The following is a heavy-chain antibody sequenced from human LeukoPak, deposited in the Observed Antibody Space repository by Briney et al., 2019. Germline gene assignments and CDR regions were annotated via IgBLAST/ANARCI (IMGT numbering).Heavy chain of an antibody. CDR3: ARGRRGYSYGPGDY. Sequence: SETLSLTCAVYGGSFSGYYWSWIRQPRGKGLEWIGEINHSGSTNYNPSLKSRVTISVDTSKNQFSLKLSSVTAADTAVYYCARGRRGYSYGPGDYWGQGTLVTVSS. CDR2: INHSGST. J-gene: IGHJ4*02. CDR1: GGSFSGYY. D-gene: IGHD5-18*01. V-gene: IGHV4-34*01.